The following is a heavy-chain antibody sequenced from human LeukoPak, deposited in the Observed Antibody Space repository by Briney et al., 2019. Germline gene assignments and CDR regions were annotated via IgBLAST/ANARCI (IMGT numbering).Heavy chain of an antibody. J-gene: IGHJ4*02. CDR3: ARENGYRYDY. V-gene: IGHV4-59*01. Sequence: SETLSLTCTVSSGSISSYYWSWIRQPPGKGLEYIGYVYYTGSTHYNPSLKSRVTLSVDTSKNQFSLKLSSVTAADTALYYCARENGYRYDYWGQGTLVTVSS. D-gene: IGHD5-18*01. CDR1: SGSISSYY. CDR2: VYYTGST.